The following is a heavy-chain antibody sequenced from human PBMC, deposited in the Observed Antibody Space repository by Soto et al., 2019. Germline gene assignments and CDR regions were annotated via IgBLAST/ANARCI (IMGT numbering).Heavy chain of an antibody. V-gene: IGHV3-23*01. Sequence: GGSLRLSCAASGFIFSSYAMSWVRQAPGKGLEWVSAIGGGGEDTYYADSVKGRFIISRDNSKNTLSLQMDSLRAEDTAIYYCVKDRESYNSVWDPFDIWGRGTMVTVSS. CDR3: VKDRESYNSVWDPFDI. CDR2: IGGGGEDT. CDR1: GFIFSSYA. J-gene: IGHJ3*02. D-gene: IGHD1-26*01.